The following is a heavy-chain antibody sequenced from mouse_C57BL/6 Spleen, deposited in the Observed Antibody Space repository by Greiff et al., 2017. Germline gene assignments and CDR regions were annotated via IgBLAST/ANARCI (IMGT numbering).Heavy chain of an antibody. CDR3: ARRIYDGYTGYAMDY. CDR1: GYAFTNYL. D-gene: IGHD2-3*01. J-gene: IGHJ4*01. V-gene: IGHV1-54*01. CDR2: INPGSGGT. Sequence: QVQLQQSGAELVRPGTSVKVSCKASGYAFTNYLIEWVKQRPGQGLEWIGVINPGSGGTNYNEKFKGKATLTADKSSSTAYMQLSSLTSEDSAVYFCARRIYDGYTGYAMDYWGQGTSVTVSS.